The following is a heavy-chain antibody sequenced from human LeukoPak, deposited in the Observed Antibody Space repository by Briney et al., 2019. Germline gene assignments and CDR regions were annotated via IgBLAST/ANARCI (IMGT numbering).Heavy chain of an antibody. CDR2: VYHIGST. D-gene: IGHD3-10*01. Sequence: PSETLSLTCAVSGASITSSKYCSWVRQPPGRGLEWIGKVYHIGSTNYTPSLKSRVTISVDKTKNQFSLKLSSVTAADTAVYFCARHGIIYGSGTNFDYWGQGTLVTVSS. V-gene: IGHV4-4*02. J-gene: IGHJ4*02. CDR1: GASITSSKY. CDR3: ARHGIIYGSGTNFDY.